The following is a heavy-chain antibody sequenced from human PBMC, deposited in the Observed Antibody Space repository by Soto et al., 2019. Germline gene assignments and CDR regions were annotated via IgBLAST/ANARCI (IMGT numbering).Heavy chain of an antibody. CDR3: ARGAVVDYGSGSYYNTWFDP. Sequence: QVQLVQSGAEVKKPGASVKVSCKASGYTFTGYFMHWVRQAPGQGLEWMGWINPNSGGTNYAQKFQGWVTMTRDTSISTAYMELSRLRSDDTAVYYCARGAVVDYGSGSYYNTWFDPWGQGTLVTVSS. CDR1: GYTFTGYF. V-gene: IGHV1-2*04. D-gene: IGHD3-10*01. J-gene: IGHJ5*02. CDR2: INPNSGGT.